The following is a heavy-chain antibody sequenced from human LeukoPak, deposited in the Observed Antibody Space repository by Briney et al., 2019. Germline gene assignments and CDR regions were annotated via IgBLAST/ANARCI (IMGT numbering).Heavy chain of an antibody. Sequence: AGGSLRLSCAASGFTFRHRMSWVRQAPGKGLEWLANINEDGSEKYYVDSVKGRFTVSRDNAKNSLYLQMNSLRVEDTAVYYCASHRNCWSSICYEEDYYMDVWRKGATVSVSS. CDR1: GFTFRHR. CDR2: INEDGSEK. D-gene: IGHD2-2*01. J-gene: IGHJ6*03. CDR3: ASHRNCWSSICYEEDYYMDV. V-gene: IGHV3-7*01.